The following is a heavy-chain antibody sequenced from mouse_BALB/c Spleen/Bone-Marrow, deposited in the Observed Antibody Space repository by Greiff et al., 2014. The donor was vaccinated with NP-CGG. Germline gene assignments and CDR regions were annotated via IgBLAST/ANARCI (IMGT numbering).Heavy chain of an antibody. J-gene: IGHJ4*01. CDR2: ILPGSGST. V-gene: IGHV1-9*01. Sequence: QVHVKQSGAELMKPGASVKISCKAPGYTFSSYWIEWVKQRPEHGLEWIGEILPGSGSTDYNEKFKGKATFTADTSSNTAYIQLSSLTSEDSAVYYCASRYDAMDYWGQGTSVTVSS. CDR1: GYTFSSYW. CDR3: ASRYDAMDY.